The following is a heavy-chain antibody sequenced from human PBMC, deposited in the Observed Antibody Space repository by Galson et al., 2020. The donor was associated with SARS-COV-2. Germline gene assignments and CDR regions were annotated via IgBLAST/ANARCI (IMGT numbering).Heavy chain of an antibody. CDR1: GGSISSYY. V-gene: IGHV4-59*01. Sequence: SQTLSLTCTVSGGSISSYYWSWIRPPPGKGLEWIGYIYYSGSTNYNPSLKSRVTISVDTSKNQFSLKLSSVTAADTAVYYCARTALYGDFDYWGQGTLVTVSS. CDR2: IYYSGST. CDR3: ARTALYGDFDY. D-gene: IGHD4-17*01. J-gene: IGHJ4*02.